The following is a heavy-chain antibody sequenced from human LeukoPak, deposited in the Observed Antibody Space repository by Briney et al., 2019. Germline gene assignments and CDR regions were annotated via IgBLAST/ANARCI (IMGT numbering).Heavy chain of an antibody. J-gene: IGHJ3*02. D-gene: IGHD3-22*01. CDR2: INPNSGGT. CDR3: ARERSPTSSGYSYAFDI. Sequence: ASVKVSCKASGYTFTSYYMHWVRQAPGQGLEWMGWINPNSGGTNYAQKFQGRVTMTRDTSISTAYMELSRLRSDDTAVYYCARERSPTSSGYSYAFDIWGQGTMVTVSS. CDR1: GYTFTSYY. V-gene: IGHV1-2*02.